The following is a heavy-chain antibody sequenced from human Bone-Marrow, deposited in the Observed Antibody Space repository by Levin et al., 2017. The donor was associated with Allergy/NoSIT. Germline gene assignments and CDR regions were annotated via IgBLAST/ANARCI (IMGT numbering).Heavy chain of an antibody. CDR1: GGSISSGGYY. V-gene: IGHV4-31*03. CDR3: ARQLQPVEISETEYYFDS. CDR2: IYYSGST. Sequence: PSQTLSLTCTVSGGSISSGGYYWSWIRQHPGKALEWIGYIYYSGSTHYNPPLRRRVSISVDTSKNQFSLKLNSVTAADTAVYYCARQLQPVEISETEYYFDSWGQGTLVTVSS. D-gene: IGHD5-12*01. J-gene: IGHJ4*02.